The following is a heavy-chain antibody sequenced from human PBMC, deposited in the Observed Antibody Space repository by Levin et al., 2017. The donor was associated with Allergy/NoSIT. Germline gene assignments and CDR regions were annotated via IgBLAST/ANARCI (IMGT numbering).Heavy chain of an antibody. Sequence: GESLKISCAASGFTFSDYHMNWVRQAPGKGLEWVSSYISGSGNIYYAESVKGRFTISRDNAKNSLYLQMNSLRAEDTAFYYCARGLGNNWFDLWGQGTLVTVSS. CDR1: GFTFSDYH. CDR3: ARGLGNNWFDL. V-gene: IGHV3-69-1*02. CDR2: ISGSGNI. D-gene: IGHD5/OR15-5a*01. J-gene: IGHJ5*02.